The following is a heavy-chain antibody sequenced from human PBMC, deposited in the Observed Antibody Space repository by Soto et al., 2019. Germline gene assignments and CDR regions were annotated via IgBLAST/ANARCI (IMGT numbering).Heavy chain of an antibody. CDR3: ARGGGSTKVDY. J-gene: IGHJ4*02. Sequence: QVQLQESGPGLVKPSQTLSLTCTVSGGSITSSGYYWSWIRQHPGEGLEWIGFTSNSGSTSYNPSFKSRVTISVDTSSNQSSLNLKSVTAGDTAVYYCARGGGSTKVDYWGQGTLVTVSP. CDR2: TSNSGST. D-gene: IGHD2-2*01. V-gene: IGHV4-31*03. CDR1: GGSITSSGYY.